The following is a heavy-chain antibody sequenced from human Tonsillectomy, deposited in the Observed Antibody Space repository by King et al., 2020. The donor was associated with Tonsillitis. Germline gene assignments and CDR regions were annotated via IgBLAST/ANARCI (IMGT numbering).Heavy chain of an antibody. CDR3: AIRTLSPVVPAAPHLNLFDP. V-gene: IGHV4-39*01. CDR2: IYYSGST. J-gene: IGHJ5*02. D-gene: IGHD2-2*01. CDR1: GGSISSSSYY. Sequence: QLQESGPGLVKPSETLSLTCTVSGGSISSSSYYWGWIRQPPGKGLEWIGSIYYSGSTYYNTSLKSRVTISVDTSTNQSSLKLSCVTAADTAVYYCAIRTLSPVVPAAPHLNLFDPWGQGTVVTVSS.